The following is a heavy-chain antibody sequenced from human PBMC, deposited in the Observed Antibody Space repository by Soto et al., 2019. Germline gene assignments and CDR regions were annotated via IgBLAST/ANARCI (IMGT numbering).Heavy chain of an antibody. CDR1: GYTLTSYA. CDR3: ATTIFGVIPFDY. CDR2: ISAYNGNT. Sequence: GASVKVSCKASGYTLTSYAMHWVRQAPGQRLEWMGWISAYNGNTKYAQKLQGRVTMTTDTSTSTAYMELRSLRSDDTAVYYCATTIFGVIPFDYWGQGTLVTVSS. J-gene: IGHJ4*02. V-gene: IGHV1-18*01. D-gene: IGHD3-3*01.